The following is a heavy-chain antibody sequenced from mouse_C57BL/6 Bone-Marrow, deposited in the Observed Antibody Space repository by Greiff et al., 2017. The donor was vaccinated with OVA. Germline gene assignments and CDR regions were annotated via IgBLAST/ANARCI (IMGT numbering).Heavy chain of an antibody. CDR2: IHPNSGST. J-gene: IGHJ1*03. CDR3: ARSVTTVPRYFDV. CDR1: GYTFTSYW. D-gene: IGHD1-1*01. Sequence: QVQLQQPGAELVKPGASVKLSCKASGYTFTSYWMHWVKQRPGQGLEWIGMIHPNSGSTNYNEKFKSKATLTVDKSSSTAYMQLSSLTSEDSAVYYCARSVTTVPRYFDVWGTGTTVTVSS. V-gene: IGHV1-64*01.